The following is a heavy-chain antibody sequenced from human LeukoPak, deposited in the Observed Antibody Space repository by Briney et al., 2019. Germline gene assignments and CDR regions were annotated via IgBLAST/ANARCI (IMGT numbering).Heavy chain of an antibody. Sequence: ASVKVSCKASGGTFSSYAISWVRQAPGQGLEWMGGIIPIFGTANYAQKFQGRVTITRDTSASTAYMELSSLRSEDTAVYYCASIAVAGDFDYWGQGTLVTVSS. CDR1: GGTFSSYA. J-gene: IGHJ4*02. V-gene: IGHV1-69*05. D-gene: IGHD6-19*01. CDR2: IIPIFGTA. CDR3: ASIAVAGDFDY.